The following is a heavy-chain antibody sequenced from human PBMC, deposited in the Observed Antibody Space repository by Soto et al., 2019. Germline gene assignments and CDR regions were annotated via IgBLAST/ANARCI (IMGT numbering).Heavy chain of an antibody. D-gene: IGHD3-22*01. CDR3: ARDRVTPNYYDSSGYYFDY. J-gene: IGHJ4*02. CDR2: IIPIFGTA. CDR1: GGTFSSYA. Sequence: GASVKVSCKASGGTFSSYAISWVRQAPGQGLEWMGGIIPIFGTANYAQKFQGRVTITADESTSTAYMELSSLRSEDTAVYYCARDRVTPNYYDSSGYYFDYWGQGTLVTVSS. V-gene: IGHV1-69*13.